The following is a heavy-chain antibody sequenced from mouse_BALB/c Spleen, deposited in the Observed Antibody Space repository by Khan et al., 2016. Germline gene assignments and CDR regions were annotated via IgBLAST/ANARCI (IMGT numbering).Heavy chain of an antibody. D-gene: IGHD4-1*01. CDR2: ISYDGSN. Sequence: EVQLQESGPGLVKPSQSLSLTCSVTGYSITSGYYWNWIRQFPGNKLEWMGYISYDGSNNYNPSLKNRISITRYTSKNQVFLKLNSVTTEDAATYYCASNWEGWYFDVWGAGTTVTVSS. CDR1: GYSITSGYY. J-gene: IGHJ1*01. V-gene: IGHV3-6*02. CDR3: ASNWEGWYFDV.